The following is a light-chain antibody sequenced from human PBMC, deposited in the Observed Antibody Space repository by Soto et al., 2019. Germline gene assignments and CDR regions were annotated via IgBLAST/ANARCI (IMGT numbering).Light chain of an antibody. CDR1: SSDVGGYNY. CDR2: DVS. CDR3: SSYTSSSTRV. J-gene: IGLJ1*01. V-gene: IGLV2-14*01. Sequence: QSALTQPASVSGSPGQSITISCTGTSSDVGGYNYVSWYQQHPGKAPKLMIYDVSNRPSGVSNRFSGSKSGNTASLTISGLQAEDDADYYCSSYTSSSTRVFGNGTKLSVL.